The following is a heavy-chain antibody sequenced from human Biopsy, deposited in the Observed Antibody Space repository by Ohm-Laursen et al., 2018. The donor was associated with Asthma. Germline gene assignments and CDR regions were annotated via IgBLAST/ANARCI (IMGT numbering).Heavy chain of an antibody. CDR1: GFTFDNYV. Sequence: SLRLSCTASGFTFDNYVMTWVRQAPGKGLEWVSGISWNSATVAYADSVKGRFTISRDNAKNSLYLQMNSLRPDDTALYYCAKAFLGGVSVANYFDSWGQGTLVAVSS. CDR2: ISWNSATV. J-gene: IGHJ4*02. D-gene: IGHD6-19*01. V-gene: IGHV3-9*01. CDR3: AKAFLGGVSVANYFDS.